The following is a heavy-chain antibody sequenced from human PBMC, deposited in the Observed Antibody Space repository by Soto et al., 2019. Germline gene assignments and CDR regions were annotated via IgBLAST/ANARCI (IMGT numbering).Heavy chain of an antibody. CDR1: GFIFSNNG. Sequence: GSLRLACLVSGFIFSNNGMHWVRQTPGKGLEWVAFMSYDGSDTFYADPVKGRFTISRDNSKNNLFLHMSNLRAEDTAMYYCTIVRVADSALDHWGQGTLVTVSS. D-gene: IGHD3-10*02. J-gene: IGHJ4*02. CDR2: MSYDGSDT. V-gene: IGHV3-30*02. CDR3: TIVRVADSALDH.